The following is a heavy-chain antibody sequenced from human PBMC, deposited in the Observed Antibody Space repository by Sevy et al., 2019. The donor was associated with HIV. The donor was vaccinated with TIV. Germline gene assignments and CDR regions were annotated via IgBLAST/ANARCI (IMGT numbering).Heavy chain of an antibody. V-gene: IGHV3-11*01. Sequence: GSLRLSCAASGFTFSDYYMTWIRQAPGKGLEWVSYISSSGSTIYYADSVKGRFTISRDNAKNSLFLQMNSLRAEDTAVYYCAREDMATTRGPFDYWGHGTLVTVSS. CDR2: ISSSGSTI. J-gene: IGHJ4*01. D-gene: IGHD5-12*01. CDR1: GFTFSDYY. CDR3: AREDMATTRGPFDY.